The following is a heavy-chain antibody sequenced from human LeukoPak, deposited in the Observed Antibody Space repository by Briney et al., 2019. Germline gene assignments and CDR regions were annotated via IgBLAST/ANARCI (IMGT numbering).Heavy chain of an antibody. CDR3: AREPRGYSYGL. J-gene: IGHJ4*02. V-gene: IGHV3-23*01. D-gene: IGHD5-18*01. Sequence: GGSLRLSCAASGFTLSSYAMSWVRQAPGKGLEWVSAISGSGGSTYYADSVKGRFTISRDNSKNTLYLQMNSLRAEDTAVYYCAREPRGYSYGLWGRGTLVAVSS. CDR1: GFTLSSYA. CDR2: ISGSGGST.